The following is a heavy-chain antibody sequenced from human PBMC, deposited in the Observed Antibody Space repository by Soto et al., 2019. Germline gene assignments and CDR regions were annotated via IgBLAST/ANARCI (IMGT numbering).Heavy chain of an antibody. CDR1: GYTFTSYA. J-gene: IGHJ6*02. CDR2: INAGNGNT. D-gene: IGHD6-6*01. V-gene: IGHV1-3*01. CDR3: ARGHGSSSGRYYYYGMDV. Sequence: QVQLVQSGAEVKKPWASVKVSCKASGYTFTSYAMHWVRQAPGQRREWMGWINAGNGNTKYSQKFQGRVTITRDTSASTAYMELSSLRSEATAVYYCARGHGSSSGRYYYYGMDVWGQGNTVTVSS.